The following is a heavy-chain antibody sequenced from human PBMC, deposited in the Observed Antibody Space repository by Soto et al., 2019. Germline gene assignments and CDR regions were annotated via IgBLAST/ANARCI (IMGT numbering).Heavy chain of an antibody. CDR1: GGSFSGYY. CDR3: VARYQLLSTRKAFQH. Sequence: QVQLQQWGAGLLKPSETLSLTCAVYGGSFSGYYWSWIRQPPGKGLEWIGEINHSGSTNYNPSLKRRVTTSADEYKKRVALKLSSVTAADTAVHYCVARYQLLSTRKAFQHWGQVTLVTVSS. CDR2: INHSGST. J-gene: IGHJ1*01. D-gene: IGHD2-2*01. V-gene: IGHV4-34*01.